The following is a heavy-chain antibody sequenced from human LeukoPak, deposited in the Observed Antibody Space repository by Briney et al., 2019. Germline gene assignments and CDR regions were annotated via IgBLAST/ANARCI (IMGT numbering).Heavy chain of an antibody. J-gene: IGHJ4*02. D-gene: IGHD6-13*01. CDR2: IYYSGST. V-gene: IGHV4-39*01. Sequence: PSETLSLTCTVSGGSISSSSYYWGWIRQPPGKGLEWIGSIYYSGSTYYNPSIKSRVTISVDTSKNQFSLKLSSVTAADTAVYYCARLRRNSWYFDYWGQGTLVTVSS. CDR1: GGSISSSSYY. CDR3: ARLRRNSWYFDY.